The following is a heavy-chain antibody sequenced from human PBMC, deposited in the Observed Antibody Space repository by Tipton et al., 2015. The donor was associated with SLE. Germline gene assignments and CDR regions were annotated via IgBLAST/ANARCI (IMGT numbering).Heavy chain of an antibody. CDR2: ISTNGGRT. CDR1: GFSFSRYA. CDR3: ARDGGIAAAALYMDV. D-gene: IGHD6-13*01. J-gene: IGHJ6*03. Sequence: RISCSASGFSFSRYAMHWVRQAPGKGLEYVSSISTNGGRTYYADSVKGRLTISRDNSKNTLYLQMNSLRAEDTAVYYCARDGGIAAAALYMDVWGKGTTVTVSS. V-gene: IGHV3-64*04.